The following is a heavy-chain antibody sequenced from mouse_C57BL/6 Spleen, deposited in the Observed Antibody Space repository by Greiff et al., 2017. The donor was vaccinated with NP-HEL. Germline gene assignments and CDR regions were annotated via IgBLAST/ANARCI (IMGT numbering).Heavy chain of an antibody. CDR2: ISYDGSN. J-gene: IGHJ2*01. CDR3: AREITTVVAFDY. D-gene: IGHD1-1*01. Sequence: EVQLQQSGPGLVKPSQSLSLTCSVTGYSITSGYYWNWIRQFPGNKLEWMGYISYDGSNNYNPSLKNLISITRDTSKNQFFLKLNSVTTEDTATYYCAREITTVVAFDYWGQGTTLTVSS. V-gene: IGHV3-6*01. CDR1: GYSITSGYY.